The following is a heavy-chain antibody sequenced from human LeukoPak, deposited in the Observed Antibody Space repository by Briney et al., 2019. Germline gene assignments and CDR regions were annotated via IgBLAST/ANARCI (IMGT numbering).Heavy chain of an antibody. J-gene: IGHJ4*02. CDR2: IYTSGST. Sequence: SETLSLTCTVSGGSISSGCYYWSWIRQPAGKGLEGFGRIYTSGSTNYNPSLKSRVTISVDTSKNQFSLKLSSVTAADTAVYYCASSESDYFDYWGQGTLVTVSS. CDR3: ASSESDYFDY. CDR1: GGSISSGCYY. V-gene: IGHV4-61*02.